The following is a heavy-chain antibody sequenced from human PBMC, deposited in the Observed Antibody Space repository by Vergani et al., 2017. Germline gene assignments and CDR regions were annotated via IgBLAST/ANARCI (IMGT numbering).Heavy chain of an antibody. D-gene: IGHD6-13*01. V-gene: IGHV4-39*01. CDR2: IYYSGST. CDR3: ARRDSSRWYFDY. Sequence: QLQLQESGPGLVKPSETLSLTCTVSGGSISSSSYYWGWIRQPPGKGLEWIGSIYYSGSTYYNPSLKSRVTISVDTSKNQFSLKLSSVTAADTAVYYCARRDSSRWYFDYWGQGTLVTVSS. CDR1: GGSISSSSYY. J-gene: IGHJ4*02.